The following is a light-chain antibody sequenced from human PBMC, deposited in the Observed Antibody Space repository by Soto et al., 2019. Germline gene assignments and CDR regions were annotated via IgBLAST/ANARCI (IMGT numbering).Light chain of an antibody. CDR2: DVS. CDR1: SSDVGGYNY. Sequence: QLVLTQPASVSGSPGQSITISCTGTSSDVGGYNYVSWYQQHPGKAPKLMIYDVSNRPSGVSNRFSGSKSGNTVSLTISGLQAEDEADYYCSSYTSSSTLVVFGGGTQLTVL. V-gene: IGLV2-14*01. J-gene: IGLJ2*01. CDR3: SSYTSSSTLVV.